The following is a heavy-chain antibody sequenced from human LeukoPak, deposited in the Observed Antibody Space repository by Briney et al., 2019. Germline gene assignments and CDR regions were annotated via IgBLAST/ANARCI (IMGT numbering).Heavy chain of an antibody. J-gene: IGHJ4*02. D-gene: IGHD3-3*01. CDR3: AKDGAYYDFWSGYSGDYFDY. Sequence: GGSLRLSCAASGFTFSSYGMHWVRQAPGKGLEWVAFIRYDGSNNYYADSVKGRFTISRDNSTNTLYLQMNSLSAEDTAVYYCAKDGAYYDFWSGYSGDYFDYWGRGTLVTVSS. CDR1: GFTFSSYG. V-gene: IGHV3-30*02. CDR2: IRYDGSNN.